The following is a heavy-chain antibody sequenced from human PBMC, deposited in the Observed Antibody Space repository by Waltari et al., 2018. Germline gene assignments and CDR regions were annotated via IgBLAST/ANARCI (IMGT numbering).Heavy chain of an antibody. CDR3: ARESAFSTSWYPGFDP. Sequence: QVQLVQSGAEVKKPGASVKVSCKASGYTLTSYYMHWVRQAPGQGLAWMGRINTNSGDTNYARKVQDRCTMTRDTSVNTAYMVVGRLTSDDTAVYFCARESAFSTSWYPGFDPWGQGTLVTVAS. D-gene: IGHD2-2*01. CDR1: GYTLTSYY. V-gene: IGHV1-2*06. J-gene: IGHJ5*02. CDR2: INTNSGDT.